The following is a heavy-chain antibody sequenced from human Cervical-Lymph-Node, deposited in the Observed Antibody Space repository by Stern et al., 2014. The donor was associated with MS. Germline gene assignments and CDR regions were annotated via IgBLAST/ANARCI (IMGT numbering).Heavy chain of an antibody. D-gene: IGHD3-22*01. CDR2: IISILGTT. Sequence: VQLVESGAEVKKPGSSVKVSCKASGGNFRNYGIAWVRQASGQGLEWMGGIISILGTTTYAQKFQGRVTITADDFSTTVYMELSSLRYEDTAVYYCARDRSLGVTPFFDIWGQGTLVTVSS. V-gene: IGHV1-69*01. CDR3: ARDRSLGVTPFFDI. J-gene: IGHJ4*02. CDR1: GGNFRNYG.